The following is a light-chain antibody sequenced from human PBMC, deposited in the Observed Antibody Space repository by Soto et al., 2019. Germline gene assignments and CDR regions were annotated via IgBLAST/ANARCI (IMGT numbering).Light chain of an antibody. CDR3: QQYKSFSLT. J-gene: IGKJ4*01. CDR1: QSISTY. CDR2: AAS. V-gene: IGKV1-39*01. Sequence: DIKITQSPSPLSASVGDRVTITCLASQSISTYLNWYQQKPGKAPKVLIYAASNLQSGVPPRFSGSGSGTEFSLTISSLQPDDFATYYCQQYKSFSLTFGGGTKVDIK.